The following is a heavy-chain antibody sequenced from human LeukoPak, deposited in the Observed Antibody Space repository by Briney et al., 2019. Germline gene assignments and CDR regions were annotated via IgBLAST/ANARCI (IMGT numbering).Heavy chain of an antibody. CDR2: IKSKTDGGTT. CDR3: TLPWGSGSYYDS. D-gene: IGHD3-10*01. CDR1: GFTFSNAW. V-gene: IGHV3-15*01. J-gene: IGHJ4*02. Sequence: GGSLRLSCAASGFTFSNAWLNWVRQAPGKGLEWVGHIKSKTDGGTTDYAAPVKGRFTISRDDSKNTLFLQMNSLKTEDTAVYYCTLPWGSGSYYDSWGQGTLVTVSS.